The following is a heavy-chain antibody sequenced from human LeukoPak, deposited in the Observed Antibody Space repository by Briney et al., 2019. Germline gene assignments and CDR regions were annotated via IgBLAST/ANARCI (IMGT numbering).Heavy chain of an antibody. V-gene: IGHV4-34*01. CDR3: ARPKQSSGYYPFDY. Sequence: KPSETLSLTCAVYGGSFSGYYWSWIRQPPGKGLEWIGEINHSGSTNYNPSLKSRVTISVDTSKNQFSLKLSSVTAADTAVYYCARPKQSSGYYPFDYWGQGTLVTVSS. CDR2: INHSGST. D-gene: IGHD3-22*01. CDR1: GGSFSGYY. J-gene: IGHJ4*02.